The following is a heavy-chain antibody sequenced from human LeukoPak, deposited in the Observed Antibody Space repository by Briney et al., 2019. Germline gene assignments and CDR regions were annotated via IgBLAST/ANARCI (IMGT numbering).Heavy chain of an antibody. CDR3: AREYCSGGSCGKIDP. CDR2: ISGSGGST. CDR1: GFTFSSYA. V-gene: IGHV3-23*01. Sequence: PGGSLRLSCAASGFTFSSYAMSWVRQAPGKGLEWVSAISGSGGSTYYADSVKGRFTISRDNSKNTLYLQMNSLRAEDTAVYYCAREYCSGGSCGKIDPWGQGILVTVSS. J-gene: IGHJ5*02. D-gene: IGHD2-15*01.